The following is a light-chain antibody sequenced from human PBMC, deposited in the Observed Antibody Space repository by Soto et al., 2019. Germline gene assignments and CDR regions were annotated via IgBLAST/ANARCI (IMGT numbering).Light chain of an antibody. V-gene: IGKV3-20*01. J-gene: IGKJ1*01. CDR1: QSVSSN. CDR2: GAS. Sequence: EIVMTQSPATLSVSPGERATLSCRASQSVSSNLAWYQQKPGQAPRLLIYGASSRATGIPDRSSGSGSGTDFTLTISRLEPEDFAVCYCQQYGNSPWTFGQGTKVDNK. CDR3: QQYGNSPWT.